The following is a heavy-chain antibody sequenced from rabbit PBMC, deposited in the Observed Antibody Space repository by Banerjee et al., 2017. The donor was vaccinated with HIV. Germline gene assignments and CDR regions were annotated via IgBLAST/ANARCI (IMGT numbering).Heavy chain of an antibody. CDR2: IDPIFGIG. Sequence: QLKETGGGLVQPGGSLTLSCKASGFDFGRYYMSWVRQAPGKGLEWIGDIDPIFGIGVYASWVNGRFTISSHNAQNTLYLQLSSLTATDTATYFCVREVAGKFNLWGPGTLVTVS. J-gene: IGHJ4*01. V-gene: IGHV1S7*01. CDR1: GFDFGRYY. D-gene: IGHD4-1*01. CDR3: VREVAGKFNL.